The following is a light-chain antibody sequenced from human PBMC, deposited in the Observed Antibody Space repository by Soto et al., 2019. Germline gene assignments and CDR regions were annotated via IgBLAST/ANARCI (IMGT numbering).Light chain of an antibody. Sequence: QPVLTQSPSASASLGASVKLTCTLSSGHSSYAIAWHQQQPEKGPRYLMKLNSDGSHSQGDGIPDRFSGSSSGAERYLTISRLQSEDEADYYCQTWGTGIHWVFGGGTKLTVL. CDR3: QTWGTGIHWV. CDR1: SGHSSYA. V-gene: IGLV4-69*01. CDR2: LNSDGSH. J-gene: IGLJ3*02.